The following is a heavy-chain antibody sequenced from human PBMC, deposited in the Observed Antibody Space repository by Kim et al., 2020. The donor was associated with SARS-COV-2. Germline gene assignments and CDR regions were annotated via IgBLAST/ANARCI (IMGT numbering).Heavy chain of an antibody. CDR3: ARESRRVSRYNWNVKHDAFDI. CDR1: GFTFSSYE. D-gene: IGHD1-20*01. CDR2: ISSSGSTI. Sequence: GGSLRLSCAASGFTFSSYEMNWVRQAPGKGLEWVSYISSSGSTIYYADSVKGRFTISRDNAKNSLYLQMNSLRAEDTAVYYCARESRRVSRYNWNVKHDAFDIWGQGTMVTVSS. V-gene: IGHV3-48*03. J-gene: IGHJ3*02.